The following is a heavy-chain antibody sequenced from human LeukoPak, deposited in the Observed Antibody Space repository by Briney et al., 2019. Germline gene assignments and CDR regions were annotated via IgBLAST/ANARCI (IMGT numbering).Heavy chain of an antibody. D-gene: IGHD3-3*01. CDR3: AKDYYDFWSGFDS. Sequence: PGGSLRLSCAASGFTFSSYAMSWVRQAPGKGLEWVSTISGSGGSTYYADSVKGRFTISRDNSKDTLYLQMNSLRAEDTALYYCAKDYYDFWSGFDSWGQGTLVTVSS. V-gene: IGHV3-23*01. CDR2: ISGSGGST. CDR1: GFTFSSYA. J-gene: IGHJ4*02.